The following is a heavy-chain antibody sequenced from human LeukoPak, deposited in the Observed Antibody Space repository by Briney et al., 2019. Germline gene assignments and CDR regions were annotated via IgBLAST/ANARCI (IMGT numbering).Heavy chain of an antibody. CDR1: GGTFSTYA. J-gene: IGHJ4*02. V-gene: IGHV1-69*04. D-gene: IGHD1-14*01. CDR3: ARHFGTGDNLDY. CDR2: IIPIFGSA. Sequence: SVKVSCKTSGGTFSTYAISWVRQAPGQGLEWMGRIIPIFGSANYAQKFQGRVTITADKSTSTAYMELSSLRPEDTAVYYCARHFGTGDNLDYWGQGTLLIVSS.